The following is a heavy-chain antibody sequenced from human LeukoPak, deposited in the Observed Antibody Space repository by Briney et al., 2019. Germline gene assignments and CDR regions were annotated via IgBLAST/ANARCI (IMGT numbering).Heavy chain of an antibody. J-gene: IGHJ5*02. CDR1: GGTFRTDA. CDR2: IIPFIGAP. CDR3: AGEVITETTLGWFDP. Sequence: ASVTVSCKASGGTFRTDAIAWIRQAPGEGLEWMGGIIPFIGAPNFAQRFHGRVTITADETTSTVYMELSSLRSEDTAVYYCAGEVITETTLGWFDPWGQGTLITVSS. V-gene: IGHV1-69*13. D-gene: IGHD1-7*01.